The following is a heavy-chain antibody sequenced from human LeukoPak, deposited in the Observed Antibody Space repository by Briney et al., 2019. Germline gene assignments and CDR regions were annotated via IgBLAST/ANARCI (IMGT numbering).Heavy chain of an antibody. CDR3: ARIYGGKYFVDY. V-gene: IGHV3-23*01. Sequence: PGGSLRLSCAASGFTFSNYAMTWVRQAPGKGLEWVSSIGGSGDSTYYADSVKGRFTISRDNFKNTLYLQMKSLRAEDTAVYYCARIYGGKYFVDYWGQGTLVTVSS. CDR1: GFTFSNYA. J-gene: IGHJ4*02. CDR2: IGGSGDST. D-gene: IGHD4-23*01.